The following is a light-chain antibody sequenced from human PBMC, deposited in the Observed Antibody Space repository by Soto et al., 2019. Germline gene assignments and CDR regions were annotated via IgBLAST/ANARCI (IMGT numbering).Light chain of an antibody. V-gene: IGKV4-1*01. CDR2: WAS. CDR3: QQYYSSPPT. Sequence: DILMTQSPDSLAVSLGERATINCKSSQSVLSSSNNKNYLAWYQQKPGQPPKLLIYWASTRESGVPDRFSGSGSGTDFTLTISNLQAEDVAVYYCQQYYSSPPTFGQGTKVEIK. J-gene: IGKJ1*01. CDR1: QSVLSSSNNKNY.